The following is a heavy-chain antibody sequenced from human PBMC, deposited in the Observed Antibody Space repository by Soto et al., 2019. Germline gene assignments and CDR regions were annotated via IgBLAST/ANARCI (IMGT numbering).Heavy chain of an antibody. V-gene: IGHV4-39*01. Sequence: SETLSLTCTVSGGSINSTSYYWGWVRQPPGKGLEWIGSMYYTGSTYYNPSLKSRGTISVDTSKNQFSLWLSSVTAADTAVYYCVRLKPWFDPWGQGTLVTVSS. CDR3: VRLKPWFDP. CDR2: MYYTGST. J-gene: IGHJ5*02. D-gene: IGHD3-16*01. CDR1: GGSINSTSYY.